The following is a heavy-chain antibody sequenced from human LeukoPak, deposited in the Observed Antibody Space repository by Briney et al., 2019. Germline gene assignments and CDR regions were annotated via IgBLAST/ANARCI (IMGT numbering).Heavy chain of an antibody. D-gene: IGHD5-24*01. V-gene: IGHV1-46*01. CDR1: GYTFTSYY. J-gene: IGHJ4*02. CDR2: INPSGGST. Sequence: ASVKVSCKASGYTFTSYYMHWVRQAPGQGLEWMGIINPSGGSTSYAQKFQGRVTISADKSISTAYLQWSSLKASDTAMYYCARHGGDGYNVDYWGQGTLVTVSS. CDR3: ARHGGDGYNVDY.